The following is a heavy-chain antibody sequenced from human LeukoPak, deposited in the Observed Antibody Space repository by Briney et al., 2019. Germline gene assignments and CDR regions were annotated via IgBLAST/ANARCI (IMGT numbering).Heavy chain of an antibody. D-gene: IGHD2-2*01. CDR1: GFTFSSYG. CDR2: IRYDGSIK. V-gene: IGHV3-30*02. CDR3: TTDCSSTSCYVRNFDY. Sequence: GGSLRLSCAASGFTFSSYGMHWVRQAPGKGLEWVLFIRYDGSIKYYADSVKGRFTISRDNAKNSLYLQMNSLRAEDTALYHCTTDCSSTSCYVRNFDYWGQGTLVTVSS. J-gene: IGHJ4*02.